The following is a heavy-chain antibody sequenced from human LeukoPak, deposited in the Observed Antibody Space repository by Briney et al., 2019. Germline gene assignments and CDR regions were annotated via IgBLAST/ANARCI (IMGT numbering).Heavy chain of an antibody. V-gene: IGHV3-9*01. J-gene: IGHJ4*02. CDR3: ARDVVAAAGRNFDY. D-gene: IGHD6-13*01. Sequence: PGRSLRLSCAASGFTFDDYAMHWVRQAPGKGLEWVSGISWNSGSIGYADSVKGRFTISRDNAKNSLYLQMNSLRAEDTAVYYCARDVVAAAGRNFDYWGQGTLVTVSS. CDR1: GFTFDDYA. CDR2: ISWNSGSI.